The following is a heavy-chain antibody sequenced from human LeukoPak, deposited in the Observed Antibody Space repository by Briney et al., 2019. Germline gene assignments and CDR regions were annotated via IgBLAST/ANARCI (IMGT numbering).Heavy chain of an antibody. CDR2: IFNGGST. D-gene: IGHD3-16*01. CDR3: AKDSRFGAARPYYFDY. J-gene: IGHJ4*02. V-gene: IGHV3-53*01. Sequence: GGSLRLSCAASGFAVSSNHMNWVRQAPGKGLEWVSVIFNGGSTYYADSVKGRFTITRDNSKNTLYLQMNSLRAEDTAVYYCAKDSRFGAARPYYFDYWGQGTLVTVSS. CDR1: GFAVSSNH.